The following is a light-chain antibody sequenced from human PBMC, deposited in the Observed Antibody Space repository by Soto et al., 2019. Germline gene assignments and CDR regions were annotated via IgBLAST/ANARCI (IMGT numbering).Light chain of an antibody. V-gene: IGLV2-14*03. CDR1: PSDIGAYNY. J-gene: IGLJ2*01. Sequence: QSALTQPASVSGSPGQSITISCSGTPSDIGAYNYVSWYQHLPGKAPKVIIYDVTNRPSGVSSRCSGSKSGTTASLTISGLQAEDEANYYCGSSTISSTLMIFGGGTKLTVL. CDR3: GSSTISSTLMI. CDR2: DVT.